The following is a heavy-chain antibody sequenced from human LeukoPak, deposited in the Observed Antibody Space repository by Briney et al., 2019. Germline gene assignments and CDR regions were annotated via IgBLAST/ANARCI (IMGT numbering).Heavy chain of an antibody. CDR1: GFTFSDYW. J-gene: IGHJ4*02. Sequence: GGSLRLSCAASGFTFSDYWIHWVRQAPGKGLVWVALIYSDGGTTNYADSVKGRFTISRDNAKNTVYLQMNSLRVEDTGVYYCARDTYSIAEWGQGTLVTVSS. CDR3: ARDTYSIAE. V-gene: IGHV3-74*01. CDR2: IYSDGGTT. D-gene: IGHD1-26*01.